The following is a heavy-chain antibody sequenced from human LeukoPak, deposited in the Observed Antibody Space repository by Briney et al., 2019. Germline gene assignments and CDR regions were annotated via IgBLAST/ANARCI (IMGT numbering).Heavy chain of an antibody. D-gene: IGHD1-26*01. J-gene: IGHJ4*02. CDR1: GFTFDDYA. CDR2: ISWNSGSI. Sequence: GGSLRLSCAASGFTFDDYAMHWVRQAPGKGLEWVSGISWNSGSIGYADSVKGRFTISRDNAKNSLYLQMNSLRAEDTAVYYCARSWELRGQLGYWGQGTLVTVSS. CDR3: ARSWELRGQLGY. V-gene: IGHV3-9*01.